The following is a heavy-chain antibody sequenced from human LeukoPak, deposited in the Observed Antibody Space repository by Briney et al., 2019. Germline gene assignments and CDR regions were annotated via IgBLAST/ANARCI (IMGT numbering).Heavy chain of an antibody. CDR2: IIPISGAA. D-gene: IGHD1-1*01. Sequence: SVKVSCKAVGDTFSIYGISWVRQAPGQGLEWMGGIIPISGAAEYAQKFQGRVTVTCDTSTSTAYLELRSLKLEDTAVYYCARAPAGTLDFWGQGTLVTVSS. CDR1: GDTFSIYG. J-gene: IGHJ4*02. V-gene: IGHV1-69*06. CDR3: ARAPAGTLDF.